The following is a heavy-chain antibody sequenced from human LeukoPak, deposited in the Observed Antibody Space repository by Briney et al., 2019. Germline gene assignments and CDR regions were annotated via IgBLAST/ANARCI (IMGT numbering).Heavy chain of an antibody. V-gene: IGHV3-30*18. CDR3: AKESSSWSYYYYGMDV. D-gene: IGHD6-13*01. CDR1: GFTFSNYG. J-gene: IGHJ6*02. CDR2: IAYEGSNK. Sequence: GRSLRLSCAASGFTFSNYGMHWVRQAPGKGLEWVAVIAYEGSNKYYADSVKGRFTISRDNSKNTLYLQMNSLRAEDTAVYYCAKESSSWSYYYYGMDVWGQGTTVTVSS.